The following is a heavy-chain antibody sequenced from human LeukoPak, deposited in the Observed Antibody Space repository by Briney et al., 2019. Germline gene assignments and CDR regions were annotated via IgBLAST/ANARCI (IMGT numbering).Heavy chain of an antibody. J-gene: IGHJ6*02. CDR1: GFTFSSYG. V-gene: IGHV3-33*01. D-gene: IGHD4-17*01. CDR3: ARGYGDKASNLYYYYGMDV. CDR2: IWYDGSNK. Sequence: GGSLRLSCAASGFTFSSYGMHWVRQAPGKGLEWVAVIWYDGSNKYYADSVKGRFTISRDNSKNTLYLQMNNLRAEDTAVYYCARGYGDKASNLYYYYGMDVWGQGTTVTVSS.